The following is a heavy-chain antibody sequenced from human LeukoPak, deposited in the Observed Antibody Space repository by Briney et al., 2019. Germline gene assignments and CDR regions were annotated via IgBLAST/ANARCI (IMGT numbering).Heavy chain of an antibody. Sequence: GASVKVSCRASGYTFNGYYIHWVRQAPEQGLEWVGRINPNSGGTNYAQRFQDRVTMTRDTSISTAYMELSRLRSDDTAVYYCARISYGGRGGYWGQGTLVTVSS. V-gene: IGHV1-2*06. D-gene: IGHD4-17*01. CDR3: ARISYGGRGGY. CDR2: INPNSGGT. J-gene: IGHJ4*02. CDR1: GYTFNGYY.